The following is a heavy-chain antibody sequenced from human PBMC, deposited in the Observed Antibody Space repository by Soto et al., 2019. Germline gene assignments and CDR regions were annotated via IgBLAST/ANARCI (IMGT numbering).Heavy chain of an antibody. V-gene: IGHV4-59*08. CDR3: ARQSRYYVSDY. J-gene: IGHJ4*02. CDR1: GGSISSYY. D-gene: IGHD3-10*02. Sequence: SETLSLTCTGSGGSISSYYWSWIRQPPGKGLEWIGYIYYSGSTNYNPSLKSRVTISVDTSKNQFSLKLSSVTAADTAVYYCARQSRYYVSDYWGQGTLVTVSS. CDR2: IYYSGST.